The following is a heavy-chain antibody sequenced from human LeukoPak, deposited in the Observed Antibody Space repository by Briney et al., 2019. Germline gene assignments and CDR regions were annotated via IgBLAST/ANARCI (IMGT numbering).Heavy chain of an antibody. D-gene: IGHD4-17*01. V-gene: IGHV1-69*05. CDR1: GGTFCSYA. J-gene: IGHJ6*03. CDR3: ARCTVTTDDYYYYYMDV. CDR2: IIPIFGTA. Sequence: GASVKVSCKASGGTFCSYAISWVRQAPGQGLEWMGGIIPIFGTANYAQKFQGRVTITTDESTSTAYMELGSLRSEDTAVYYCARCTVTTDDYYYYYMDVWGKGTTVTVSS.